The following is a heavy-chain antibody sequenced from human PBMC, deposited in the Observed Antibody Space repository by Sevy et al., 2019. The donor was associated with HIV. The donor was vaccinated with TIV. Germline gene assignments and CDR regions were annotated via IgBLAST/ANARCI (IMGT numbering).Heavy chain of an antibody. D-gene: IGHD1-7*01. J-gene: IGHJ4*02. CDR1: GFTFSKYW. CDR2: INQDAGQK. CDR3: ARDDRNYYFHY. V-gene: IGHV3-7*01. Sequence: GGSLRLSCAASGFTFSKYWMGWVRQAPGKGLEWVANINQDAGQKYYVDSVKGRFTISRDNAKNSLYLQMNSLRAEDTAVYFCARDDRNYYFHYWGQGTLVTVSS.